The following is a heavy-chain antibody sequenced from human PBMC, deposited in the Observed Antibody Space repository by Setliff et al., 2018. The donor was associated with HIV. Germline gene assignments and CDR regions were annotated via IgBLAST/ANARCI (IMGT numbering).Heavy chain of an antibody. V-gene: IGHV4-59*01. D-gene: IGHD2-15*01. CDR2: NYYSGST. Sequence: SETLSLTCTVSGGSISSYYWSWIRQPPGKGLEWIGYNYYSGSTNYNPSLKSRVTISVDTSKNQFSLKLSSVTAADTAVYYCARGVVVAATRWFDPWGQGTLVTVST. CDR3: ARGVVVAATRWFDP. CDR1: GGSISSYY. J-gene: IGHJ5*02.